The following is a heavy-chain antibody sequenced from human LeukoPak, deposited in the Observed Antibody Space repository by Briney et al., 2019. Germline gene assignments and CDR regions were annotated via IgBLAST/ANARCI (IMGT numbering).Heavy chain of an antibody. CDR3: ARVGFPTEFDP. D-gene: IGHD4-17*01. CDR1: GDSISSYY. Sequence: SETLSLTCTVSGDSISSYYWSWIRQPAGKGLEWIGRIYTSGSTNYNPSLKSRVTMSVDTSKNQFSLKLVSLTAANTALYFCARVGFPTEFDPWGHGTLVTVSS. J-gene: IGHJ5*02. CDR2: IYTSGST. V-gene: IGHV4-4*07.